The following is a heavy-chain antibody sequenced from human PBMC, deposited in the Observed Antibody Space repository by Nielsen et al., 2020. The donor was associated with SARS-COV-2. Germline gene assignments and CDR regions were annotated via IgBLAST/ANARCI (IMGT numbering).Heavy chain of an antibody. D-gene: IGHD2-2*01. J-gene: IGHJ6*02. CDR1: GYTFTSYY. CDR2: INPSGGST. Sequence: ASVKVSCKASGYTFTSYYMHWVRQAPGQGLEWMGIINPSGGSTSYAQKFQGRVTMTRDTSTSTVYMELSSLRSEDTAVYYCARGLIRKHCSSTSCRGWDYYYYGMDVWGQGTTVTVSS. V-gene: IGHV1-46*01. CDR3: ARGLIRKHCSSTSCRGWDYYYYGMDV.